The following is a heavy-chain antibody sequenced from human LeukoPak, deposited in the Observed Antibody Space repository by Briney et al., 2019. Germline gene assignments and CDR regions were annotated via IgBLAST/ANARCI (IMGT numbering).Heavy chain of an antibody. CDR3: ARAVYDSSGYYHN. CDR2: IYYSGST. V-gene: IGHV4-59*01. D-gene: IGHD3-22*01. CDR1: GGSISSYY. Sequence: SETLSLTCTVPGGSISSYYWSWIRQPPGKGLEWIGYIYYSGSTNYNPSLKSRVTISVDTSKNQFSLKLSSVTAADTAVYYCARAVYDSSGYYHNWGQGTLVTVSS. J-gene: IGHJ4*02.